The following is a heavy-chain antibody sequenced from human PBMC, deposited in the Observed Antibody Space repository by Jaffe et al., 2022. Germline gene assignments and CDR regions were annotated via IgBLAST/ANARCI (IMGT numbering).Heavy chain of an antibody. CDR2: INPSGGST. V-gene: IGHV1-46*03. Sequence: QVQLVQSGAEVKKPGASVKVSCKASGYTFTSYYMHWVRQAPGQGLEWMGIINPSGGSTSYAQKFQGRVTMTRDTSTSTVYMELSSLRSEDTAVYYCARVCSGGSCYPLVTHLDAFDIWGQGTMVTVSS. D-gene: IGHD2-15*01. CDR1: GYTFTSYY. CDR3: ARVCSGGSCYPLVTHLDAFDI. J-gene: IGHJ3*02.